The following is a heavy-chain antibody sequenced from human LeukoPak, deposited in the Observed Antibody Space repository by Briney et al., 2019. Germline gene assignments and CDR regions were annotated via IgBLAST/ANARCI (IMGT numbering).Heavy chain of an antibody. D-gene: IGHD3-10*01. Sequence: QTGGSLRLSCAASGFTFSSYWMSWVRQAPGKGLEWVANIKQDGSEKYYVDSVKGRFTISRDNAKNSLYLQMNSLRAEDTAVYYCATDYYGSGSYYSFDYWGQGTLVTVSS. CDR2: IKQDGSEK. CDR1: GFTFSSYW. V-gene: IGHV3-7*01. J-gene: IGHJ4*02. CDR3: ATDYYGSGSYYSFDY.